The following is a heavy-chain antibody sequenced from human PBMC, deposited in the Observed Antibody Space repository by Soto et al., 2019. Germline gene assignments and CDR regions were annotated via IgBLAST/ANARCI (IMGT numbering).Heavy chain of an antibody. CDR2: IYYSGST. Sequence: SETLSLTCTVSGGSISSYYWSWIRQPPGKGLEWIGYIYYSGSTNYNPSLKSRVTISVDTSKNQFSLKLSSVTAADTAVYYCASMPMYYDFWSGYYNVDYYYYMDVWGKGTTVTVS. CDR3: ASMPMYYDFWSGYYNVDYYYYMDV. J-gene: IGHJ6*03. V-gene: IGHV4-59*01. CDR1: GGSISSYY. D-gene: IGHD3-3*01.